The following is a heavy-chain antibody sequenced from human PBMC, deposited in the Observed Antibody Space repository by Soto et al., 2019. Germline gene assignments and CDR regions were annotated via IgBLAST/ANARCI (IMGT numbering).Heavy chain of an antibody. J-gene: IGHJ5*01. CDR3: ARGRYCLTGRCFPNWFDS. D-gene: IGHD7-27*01. CDR2: IYKSATT. V-gene: IGHV4-30-4*01. CDR1: GDSISNLDYF. Sequence: SETLSLTCSVSGDSISNLDYFWAWIRQPPGQALEYIGYIYKSATTYYNPSFESRVAISVDTSKSQLSLNVTSVTAADTAVYFCARGRYCLTGRCFPNWFDSWGQGALVTVSS.